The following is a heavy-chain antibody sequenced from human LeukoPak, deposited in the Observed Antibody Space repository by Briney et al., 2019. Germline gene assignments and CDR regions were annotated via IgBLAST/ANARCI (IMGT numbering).Heavy chain of an antibody. J-gene: IGHJ3*02. CDR1: GFTLSSYG. CDR2: IRYDGSNK. Sequence: PGGSLRLSCAASGFTLSSYGMHWVRQAPGKGLERGAFIRYDGSNKYYADSVKGRFTISRDNSKNTLYLQMNSLRAEDTAVYYCAKDLVVAGTVEAFDIWGQGTMVTVSS. D-gene: IGHD6-19*01. V-gene: IGHV3-30*02. CDR3: AKDLVVAGTVEAFDI.